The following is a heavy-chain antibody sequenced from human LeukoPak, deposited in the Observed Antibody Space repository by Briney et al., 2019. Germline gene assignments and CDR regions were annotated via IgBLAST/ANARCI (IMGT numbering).Heavy chain of an antibody. CDR3: ARGHSNAWLDALNCFDP. CDR2: INPRNGNT. Sequence: ASVKVSCKSSGYTFSNYDITWMRQAPGQGLEWMGWINPRNGNTKYAQNLQGRVTMTTDTSTSTAYMELRNLRSDDTAVYYCARGHSNAWLDALNCFDPWGQGTLVTVSS. CDR1: GYTFSNYD. D-gene: IGHD2/OR15-2a*01. V-gene: IGHV1-18*01. J-gene: IGHJ5*02.